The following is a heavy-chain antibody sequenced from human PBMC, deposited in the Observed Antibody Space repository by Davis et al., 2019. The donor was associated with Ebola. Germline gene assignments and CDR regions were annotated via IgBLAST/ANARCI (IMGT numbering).Heavy chain of an antibody. Sequence: PGGSLRLSCVASEFIFSDFWMSWVRQAPGKGLEWVANIKQDGSKEYYVDSVRGRFTISRDNAKNSLYLQMSSLRVEDTAVYYCTRDRSAAGWGQGTLVTVSS. D-gene: IGHD6-13*01. J-gene: IGHJ4*02. CDR1: EFIFSDFW. CDR2: IKQDGSKE. V-gene: IGHV3-7*03. CDR3: TRDRSAAG.